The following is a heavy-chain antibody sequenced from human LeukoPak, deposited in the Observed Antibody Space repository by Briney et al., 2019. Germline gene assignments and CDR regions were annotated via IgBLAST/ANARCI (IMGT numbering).Heavy chain of an antibody. CDR1: GNTLTDLS. V-gene: IGHV1-24*01. J-gene: IGHJ4*02. D-gene: IGHD2-15*01. CDR3: AAEGQWSLVHYFNS. CDR2: FDPEDAEV. Sequence: ASVKVSCKVSGNTLTDLSIHWVRQAPEKGLDWMGGFDPEDAEVIYAEKFQDRVTMTEDPFTDTAYLELSSLRSEDTAVYYCAAEGQWSLVHYFNSWGQGTLVTVSS.